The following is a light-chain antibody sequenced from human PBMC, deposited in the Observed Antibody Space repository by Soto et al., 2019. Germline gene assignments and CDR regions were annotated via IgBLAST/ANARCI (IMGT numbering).Light chain of an antibody. J-gene: IGKJ4*01. Sequence: EIVLTQSPATLSVSPGERATLSCRASQSVSSNLAWYQQKSGQAPSLLIYGASTRATGIPVRFSGSGSGTEFTLTISSLQSEDFAVYYCQQYSNWPPVTFGGGTKVDNK. CDR1: QSVSSN. V-gene: IGKV3-15*01. CDR3: QQYSNWPPVT. CDR2: GAS.